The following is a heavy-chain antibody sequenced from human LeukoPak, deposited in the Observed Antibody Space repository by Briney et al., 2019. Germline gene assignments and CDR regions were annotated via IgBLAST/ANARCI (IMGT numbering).Heavy chain of an antibody. J-gene: IGHJ4*02. CDR3: ARGFGRFGHRFGY. V-gene: IGHV3-7*01. CDR2: IKQDGGEK. Sequence: GGSLRLSCAASGFTFSSYWMSWVRQAPGKGLEWVANIKQDGGEKYYVDSMKGRFTMSRDNAKNSLSLQMNGLRAEDTAFYYCARGFGRFGHRFGYLGQGTLVTVSS. CDR1: GFTFSSYW. D-gene: IGHD3-10*01.